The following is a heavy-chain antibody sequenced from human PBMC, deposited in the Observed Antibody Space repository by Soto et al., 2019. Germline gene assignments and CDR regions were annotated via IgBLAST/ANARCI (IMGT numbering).Heavy chain of an antibody. V-gene: IGHV4-31*03. J-gene: IGHJ5*02. CDR2: IYFSGIT. CDR1: GGSISSGGYY. D-gene: IGHD1-26*01. Sequence: QVQLQESGPGLVKPSQTLSLTCTVSGGSISSGGYYWSWIRQYPGKGLDWIGYIYFSGITNYNPLLMSRVTISLDTSKNQFSLKLRSVTAADTAVDYWARDQGVGNWFDHWGQGTLVTVSS. CDR3: ARDQGVGNWFDH.